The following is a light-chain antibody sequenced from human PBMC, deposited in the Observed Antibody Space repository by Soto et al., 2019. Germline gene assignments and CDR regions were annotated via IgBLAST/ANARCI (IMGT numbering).Light chain of an antibody. CDR3: NSYTSKSTGV. J-gene: IGLJ1*01. V-gene: IGLV2-14*01. CDR1: RSDVGGYNY. Sequence: QSALTQPASVSGSPGQSITISCTGTRSDVGGYNYVSWYQQHPGKAPKLIIYELINRPSGVSNRFSGSKSGNTASLTISGLQAEDEADYYCNSYTSKSTGVFGTGTKVTVL. CDR2: ELI.